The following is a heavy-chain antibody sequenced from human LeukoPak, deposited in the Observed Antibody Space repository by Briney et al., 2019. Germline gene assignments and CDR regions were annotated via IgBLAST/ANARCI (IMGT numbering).Heavy chain of an antibody. CDR2: INPNSGGT. Sequence: GASVKVSCKASGYTFTGYYVHWVRQAPGQGLEWMGWINPNSGGTNFAQKFQGRVTMTRDTSISTAYMGLSRLRSDDTAVYYCARGCGYQLLIFLYYYMDVWGKGTTVTISS. D-gene: IGHD2-2*01. J-gene: IGHJ6*03. CDR3: ARGCGYQLLIFLYYYMDV. V-gene: IGHV1-2*02. CDR1: GYTFTGYY.